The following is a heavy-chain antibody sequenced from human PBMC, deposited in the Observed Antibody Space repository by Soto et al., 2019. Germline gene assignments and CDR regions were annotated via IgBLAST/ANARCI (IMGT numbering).Heavy chain of an antibody. CDR1: GYTFTVYY. CDR2: IHPNSGDT. Sequence: ASVKVSCKASGYTFTVYYMHCVLQSPGQWLEWMGWIHPNSGDTNYAQKFQGWVTMTRDTSISTAYMELSRLRSDDTAVYYCARGRLDDSSGYYQAEYFQHWGQGTLVTVSS. V-gene: IGHV1-2*04. J-gene: IGHJ1*01. D-gene: IGHD3-22*01. CDR3: ARGRLDDSSGYYQAEYFQH.